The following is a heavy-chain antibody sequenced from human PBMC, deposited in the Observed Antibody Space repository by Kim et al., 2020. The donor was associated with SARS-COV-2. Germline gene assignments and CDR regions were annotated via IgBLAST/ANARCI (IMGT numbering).Heavy chain of an antibody. D-gene: IGHD1-26*01. Sequence: SETLSLTCTVSGGSISSSSYYWGWIRQPPGKGLEWIGSIYYSGSTYYNPSLKSRVTISVDTSKNQFSLKLSSVTAADTAVYYCARDRPGTAYYYYYGMDVWGQGTTVTVSS. CDR1: GGSISSSSYY. J-gene: IGHJ6*02. CDR3: ARDRPGTAYYYYYGMDV. V-gene: IGHV4-39*07. CDR2: IYYSGST.